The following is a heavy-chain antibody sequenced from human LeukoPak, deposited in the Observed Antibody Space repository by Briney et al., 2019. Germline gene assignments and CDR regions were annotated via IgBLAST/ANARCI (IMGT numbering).Heavy chain of an antibody. J-gene: IGHJ2*01. V-gene: IGHV3-21*01. Sequence: GGSLRLSCVASGFTLSSYNMKWVRQAPGKRLEWVSSISWRSSDIEYADSVKGRFTISRDIDKKSLYLQMNSLRADDTAVYYCARRIAGTGTGGYFEPWGRGTLVSVSS. CDR2: ISWRSSDI. CDR1: GFTLSSYN. CDR3: ARRIAGTGTGGYFEP. D-gene: IGHD6-19*01.